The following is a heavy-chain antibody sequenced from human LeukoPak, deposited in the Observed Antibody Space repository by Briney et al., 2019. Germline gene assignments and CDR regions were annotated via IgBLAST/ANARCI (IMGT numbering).Heavy chain of an antibody. Sequence: PGGSLRLSCAASGFTFSTYTMNWVRQAPGKGLEWVSTVSDSSNVHYSDSVKGRFTISRDNARNSLYLQMNSLRDEDTAVYYCARDGLHTAHFDYWGQGTLVIVSS. D-gene: IGHD5-18*01. J-gene: IGHJ4*02. V-gene: IGHV3-48*02. CDR3: ARDGLHTAHFDY. CDR1: GFTFSTYT. CDR2: VSDSSNV.